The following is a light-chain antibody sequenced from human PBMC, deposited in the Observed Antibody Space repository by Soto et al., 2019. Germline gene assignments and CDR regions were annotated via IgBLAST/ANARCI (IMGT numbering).Light chain of an antibody. CDR2: EVS. CDR1: SSDVGSSNF. V-gene: IGLV2-14*01. J-gene: IGLJ2*01. Sequence: VLTQPASVSGSPGQSITISCTGTSSDVGSSNFVSWYQQHPGKAPKLIFYEVSNRPPGLSDRFSGSKSGTTASLTISGLQAEDEADYFCSSYTTNKTLLFGGGTKVTVL. CDR3: SSYTTNKTLL.